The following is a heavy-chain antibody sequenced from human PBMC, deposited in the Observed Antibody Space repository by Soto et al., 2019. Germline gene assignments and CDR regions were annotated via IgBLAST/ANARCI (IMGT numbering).Heavy chain of an antibody. V-gene: IGHV4-34*01. Sequence: SETLSLTCAVYGGSFSGYYWSWIRQPPGKGLEWIGEINHSGSTNYNPSLKSRVTISVDTSKNQFSLKLSSVTAADTAVYYCATTPHDFWSGYFGEYYMDVWGKGTTVTVSS. J-gene: IGHJ6*03. D-gene: IGHD3-3*01. CDR3: ATTPHDFWSGYFGEYYMDV. CDR2: INHSGST. CDR1: GGSFSGYY.